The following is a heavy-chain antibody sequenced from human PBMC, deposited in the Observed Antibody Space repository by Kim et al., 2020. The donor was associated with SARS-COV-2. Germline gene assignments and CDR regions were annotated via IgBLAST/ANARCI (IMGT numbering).Heavy chain of an antibody. D-gene: IGHD2-21*02. J-gene: IGHJ4*02. V-gene: IGHV5-10-1*01. CDR3: ARHSWENGGNSEFDY. CDR1: GYSFTSYW. Sequence: GESLKISCKGSGYSFTSYWISWVRQMPGKGLEWMGRIDPSDSYTNYSPSFQGHVTISADKSISTAYLQWSSLKASDTAMYYCARHSWENGGNSEFDYWGQGTLVTVSS. CDR2: IDPSDSYT.